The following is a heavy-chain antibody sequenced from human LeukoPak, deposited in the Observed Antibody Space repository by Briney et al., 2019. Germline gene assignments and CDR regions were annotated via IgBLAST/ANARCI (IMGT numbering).Heavy chain of an antibody. D-gene: IGHD2-15*01. J-gene: IGHJ5*02. CDR3: ARESWDIEGYNWFDP. V-gene: IGHV6-1*01. Sequence: SQTLSLTFAISGDSVSRNSAAWNWIRQSPSRGLEWLGRTHYTSKWNNDYAVSVKSRITINPDTSKNQFSLQLNSVTPEDTAVYYCARESWDIEGYNWFDPWGQGTLVTVSS. CDR1: GDSVSRNSAA. CDR2: THYTSKWNN.